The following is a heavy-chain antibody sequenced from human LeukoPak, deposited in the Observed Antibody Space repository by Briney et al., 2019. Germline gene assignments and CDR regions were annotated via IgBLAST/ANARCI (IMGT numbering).Heavy chain of an antibody. D-gene: IGHD5-24*01. J-gene: IGHJ5*02. Sequence: SQTLSLTCTVSGGSISSGGYYWRWIRQHPGKGLEWIGYIYYSGSTYYNPSLKSRVTISVDTSKNQFSLKLSSVTAADTAVYYCARDGYNENNWFDPWGQGTLVTVSS. V-gene: IGHV4-31*03. CDR2: IYYSGST. CDR3: ARDGYNENNWFDP. CDR1: GGSISSGGYY.